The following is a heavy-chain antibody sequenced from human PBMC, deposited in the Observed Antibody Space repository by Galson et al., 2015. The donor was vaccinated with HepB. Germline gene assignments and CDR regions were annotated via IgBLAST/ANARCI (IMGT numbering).Heavy chain of an antibody. J-gene: IGHJ4*02. D-gene: IGHD3-10*01. CDR1: GYTFTGYY. CDR2: INPNSGGT. V-gene: IGHV1-2*02. Sequence: SVKVSCKASGYTFTGYYMHWVRQAPGQGLEWMGWINPNSGGTNYAQKFQGRVTMTRDTSISTAYMELSRLRSDDTAVYYCTRLMVRGHTAAHYWGQGTLVTVSS. CDR3: TRLMVRGHTAAHY.